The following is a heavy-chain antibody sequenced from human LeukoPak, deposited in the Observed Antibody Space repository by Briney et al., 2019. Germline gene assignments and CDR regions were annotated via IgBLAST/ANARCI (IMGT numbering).Heavy chain of an antibody. J-gene: IGHJ5*02. CDR3: ARQKEGYCSSTSCQHNWFDP. Sequence: GESLKISCMGSGYSFTSYWIGWVRQMPGKGLEWMGIIYPGDSDTRYSPSFQGQVTISADKSISTAYLQWSSLKASDTAMYYCARQKEGYCSSTSCQHNWFDPWGQGTLVTVSS. V-gene: IGHV5-51*01. CDR1: GYSFTSYW. CDR2: IYPGDSDT. D-gene: IGHD2-2*01.